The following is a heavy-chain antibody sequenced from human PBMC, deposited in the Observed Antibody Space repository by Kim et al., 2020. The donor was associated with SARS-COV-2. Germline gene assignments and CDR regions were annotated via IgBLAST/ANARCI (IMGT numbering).Heavy chain of an antibody. V-gene: IGHV6-1*01. J-gene: IGHJ6*03. CDR1: GDSVSSNSAA. Sequence: SQTLSLTCAISGDSVSSNSAAWNWIRQSPSRGLEWLGRTYYRSKWYNDYAVSVKSRITINPDTSKNQFSLQLNSVTPEDTAVYYCARDGAAAGTYYYYYMDVWGKGTTVTVSS. D-gene: IGHD6-13*01. CDR2: TYYRSKWYN. CDR3: ARDGAAAGTYYYYYMDV.